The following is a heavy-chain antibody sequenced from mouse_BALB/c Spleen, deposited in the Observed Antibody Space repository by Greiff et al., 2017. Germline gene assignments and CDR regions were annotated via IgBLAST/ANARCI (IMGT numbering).Heavy chain of an antibody. Sequence: EVQLQQSGAELVRSGASVKLSCTASGFNFKDYYMHWVKQRPEQGLEWIGWIDPENGDTEYAPKFQGKATMTADTSSNTAYLQLSSLTSEDTAVYYCKKWGSSYGDYWGQGTTLTVAS. J-gene: IGHJ2*01. CDR2: IDPENGDT. D-gene: IGHD1-1*01. CDR3: KKWGSSYGDY. V-gene: IGHV14-4*02. CDR1: GFNFKDYY.